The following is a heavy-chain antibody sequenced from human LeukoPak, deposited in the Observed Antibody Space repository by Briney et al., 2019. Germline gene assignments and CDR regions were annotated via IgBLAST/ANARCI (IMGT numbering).Heavy chain of an antibody. Sequence: SETLSLTCAVYGGSFSGYYWSWIRQPPGKGLEWIGEINHSGSTNYNPSLKSRVTISVDTSKNQFSLKLSSVTAADTAVYYCARAIGSGRYGGFDPWGQGTLVTVSS. CDR2: INHSGST. CDR1: GGSFSGYY. D-gene: IGHD3-10*01. CDR3: ARAIGSGRYGGFDP. V-gene: IGHV4-34*01. J-gene: IGHJ5*02.